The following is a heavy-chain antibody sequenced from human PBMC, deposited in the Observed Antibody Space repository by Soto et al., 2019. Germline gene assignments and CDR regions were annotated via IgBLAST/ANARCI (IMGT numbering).Heavy chain of an antibody. CDR1: GGSISSSNW. J-gene: IGHJ5*02. D-gene: IGHD6-19*01. Sequence: SETLSLTCAVSGGSISSSNWWSWVRQPPGKGLEWIGEIYHSGSTNYNPSLKSRVTISVDKSKNQFSLRLSSVTAADTAVYYCERVNVVAVAGTGWFDPWGKRTLVTVS. CDR2: IYHSGST. CDR3: ERVNVVAVAGTGWFDP. V-gene: IGHV4-4*02.